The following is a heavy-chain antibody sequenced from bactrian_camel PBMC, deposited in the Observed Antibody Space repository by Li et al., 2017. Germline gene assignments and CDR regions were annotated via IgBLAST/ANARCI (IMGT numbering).Heavy chain of an antibody. Sequence: VQLVESGGNLVQPGGSLRLSCATSGFVFSRIDMRWVRQAPGKGLEWVSSISPGGSYAFYADSVKGRFTISRDNAKNTVDLQLNSLKTEDTAMYYCTKGGSDGERGQGT. CDR1: GFVFSRID. V-gene: IGHV3S40*01. J-gene: IGHJ4*01. CDR2: ISPGGSYA. D-gene: IGHD4*01.